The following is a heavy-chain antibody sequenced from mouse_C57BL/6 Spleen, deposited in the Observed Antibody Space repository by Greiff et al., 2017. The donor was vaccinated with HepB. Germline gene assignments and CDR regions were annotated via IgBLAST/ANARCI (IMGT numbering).Heavy chain of an antibody. J-gene: IGHJ1*03. CDR1: GYTFTSYW. CDR2: INPSNGGT. D-gene: IGHD2-3*01. Sequence: VQLQQSGTELVKPGASVKLSCKASGYTFTSYWMHWVKQRPGQGLEWIGNINPSNGGTNYNEKFKSKATLTVDKSSSTAYMQLSSLTSEDSAVYFCARSYDGYYGYFDVWGKGTTVTVSS. V-gene: IGHV1-53*01. CDR3: ARSYDGYYGYFDV.